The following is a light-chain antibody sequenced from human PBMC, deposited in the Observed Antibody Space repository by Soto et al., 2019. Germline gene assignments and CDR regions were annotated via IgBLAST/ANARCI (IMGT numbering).Light chain of an antibody. CDR1: QDIRND. Sequence: AIQMTQSPSSLSASVGDRVTITCRASQDIRNDLGWYQQKPGKAPKVLIYAASKLQSGVPSRFSGSGSGTDFTLTISRLQNDDFATYYCQQYDNLPITLGQGTRLEIK. J-gene: IGKJ5*01. CDR2: AAS. V-gene: IGKV1-6*01. CDR3: QQYDNLPIT.